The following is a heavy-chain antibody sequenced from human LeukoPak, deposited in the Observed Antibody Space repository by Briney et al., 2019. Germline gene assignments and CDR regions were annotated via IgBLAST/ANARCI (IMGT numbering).Heavy chain of an antibody. J-gene: IGHJ4*02. D-gene: IGHD6-13*01. CDR1: GFRFSGYA. V-gene: IGHV3-30*04. CDR3: ATSRGSWPDYFDY. Sequence: PGRSLRLSCVASGFRFSGYAIHWVRQAPGKGLEWVALISYDGRRKDYADSVKGRFTIDRDNSKNSLYLQMNSLRAEDTAVYYCATSRGSWPDYFDYWGQGTLVTVSS. CDR2: ISYDGRRK.